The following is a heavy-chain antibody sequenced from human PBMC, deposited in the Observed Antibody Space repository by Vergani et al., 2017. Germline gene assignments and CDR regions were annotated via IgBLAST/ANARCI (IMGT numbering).Heavy chain of an antibody. J-gene: IGHJ3*02. Sequence: EVQLVQSGAEVKKPGESLKISCKGSGYSFTSYWIGWVRQMPGKGLEWMGIIYPGDSDTRYSPSFQGQVTISAEKSISTAYLQWSSLKASDTAMYYCARHAVMCSSTSCYYHDAFDIWGQGTMVTVSS. CDR2: IYPGDSDT. CDR1: GYSFTSYW. V-gene: IGHV5-51*01. D-gene: IGHD2-2*01. CDR3: ARHAVMCSSTSCYYHDAFDI.